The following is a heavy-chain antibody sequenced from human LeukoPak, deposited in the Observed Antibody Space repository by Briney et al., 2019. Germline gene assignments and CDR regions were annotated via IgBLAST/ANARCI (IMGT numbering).Heavy chain of an antibody. Sequence: PSETLSLTCSVSGDSVSRSDSYWDWISQPPGKGLEWIGTIYYSGRTYYSPSLKSRVTMSVDPSNNQFSLTLRPVTAADTAVYYCARRLYYDGSGYLEWGQGTLLSVSS. V-gene: IGHV4-39*01. J-gene: IGHJ1*01. CDR2: IYYSGRT. CDR1: GDSVSRSDSY. D-gene: IGHD3-22*01. CDR3: ARRLYYDGSGYLE.